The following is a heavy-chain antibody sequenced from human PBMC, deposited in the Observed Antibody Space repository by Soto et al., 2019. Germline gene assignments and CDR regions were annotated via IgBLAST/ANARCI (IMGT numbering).Heavy chain of an antibody. V-gene: IGHV1-46*01. J-gene: IGHJ6*02. CDR1: GYSFSSYY. CDR2: INPSDGAT. CDR3: ARGHYYYYYGMDV. Sequence: ASVKVSCKASGYSFSSYYIHWARQVPGQGLEWMGTINPSDGATSYAQRFQGRVTMTSDTSPSTVYMELSSLRSEDMAVYYCARGHYYYYYGMDVWG.